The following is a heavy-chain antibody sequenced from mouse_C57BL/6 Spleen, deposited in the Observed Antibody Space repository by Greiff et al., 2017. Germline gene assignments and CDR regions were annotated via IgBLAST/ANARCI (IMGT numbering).Heavy chain of an antibody. CDR2: IDPSDSYT. D-gene: IGHD2-5*01. V-gene: IGHV1-59*01. J-gene: IGHJ2*01. CDR3: ARRYSNYYFDY. CDR1: GYTFTSYW. Sequence: VQLQQPGAELVRPGTSVKLSCKASGYTFTSYWMHWVKQRPGQGLEWIGVIDPSDSYTNYNQKFKGKATLTVDTSSSTAYMQLSSLTSEDSAVYYCARRYSNYYFDYWGQGTTLTVSS.